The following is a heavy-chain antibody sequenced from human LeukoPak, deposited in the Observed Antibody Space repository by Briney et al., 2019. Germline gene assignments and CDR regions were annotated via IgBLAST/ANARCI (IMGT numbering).Heavy chain of an antibody. V-gene: IGHV4-34*01. CDR1: GESFSGYY. D-gene: IGHD5-12*01. J-gene: IGHJ4*02. CDR3: ARAQDRGYGDY. CDR2: INHSGST. Sequence: SETLSLTCAVYGESFSGYYWTWIRQPPGKALEWIGEINHSGSTNYNPSLKSRVTISVDTSKNQFSLKLSSVTAADTAVYYCARAQDRGYGDYWGQGTLVTVSS.